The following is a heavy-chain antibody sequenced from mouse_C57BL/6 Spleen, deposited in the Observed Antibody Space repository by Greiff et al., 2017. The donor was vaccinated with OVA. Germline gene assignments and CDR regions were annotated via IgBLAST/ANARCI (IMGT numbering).Heavy chain of an antibody. Sequence: QVQLQQPGAELVKPGASVKLSCKASGYTFTSYWMQWVKQRPGQGLEWIGEIDPSDSYTNYNQKFKGKATLTVDTSSSTAYMQLSSLTSEDSAVYYCARSGYGNSYWYFDVWGTGTTVTVSS. V-gene: IGHV1-50*01. CDR3: ARSGYGNSYWYFDV. J-gene: IGHJ1*03. D-gene: IGHD2-10*02. CDR1: GYTFTSYW. CDR2: IDPSDSYT.